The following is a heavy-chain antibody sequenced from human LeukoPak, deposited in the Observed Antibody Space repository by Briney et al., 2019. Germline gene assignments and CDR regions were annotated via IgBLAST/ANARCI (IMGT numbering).Heavy chain of an antibody. CDR1: GGSFSGYY. CDR3: ARGPRSGYDQAYYYYYYYMDV. CDR2: INHSGST. D-gene: IGHD5-12*01. V-gene: IGHV4-34*01. Sequence: SETLSLTCAVYGGSFSGYYWSWIRQPPGKGLEWIGEINHSGSTNYNPSLKSRVTISVDTSKNQFSLKLSSVTAADTAVYYCARGPRSGYDQAYYYYYYYMDVWGKGTTVTVSS. J-gene: IGHJ6*03.